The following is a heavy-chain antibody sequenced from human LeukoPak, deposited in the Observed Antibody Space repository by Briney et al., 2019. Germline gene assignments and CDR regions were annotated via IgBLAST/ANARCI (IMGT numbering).Heavy chain of an antibody. CDR1: GASISSGSYY. D-gene: IGHD3-16*02. Sequence: SETLSLTCTVSGASISSGSYYWGWIRQPPGKGLEWMGSIYYSGNTYYNPSLKSRVTISEDTSKNQFSLKLSSVTAADTAVYYCARQNVWGSYRFYGMDVWGQGTTVTVSS. V-gene: IGHV4-39*01. CDR3: ARQNVWGSYRFYGMDV. J-gene: IGHJ6*02. CDR2: IYYSGNT.